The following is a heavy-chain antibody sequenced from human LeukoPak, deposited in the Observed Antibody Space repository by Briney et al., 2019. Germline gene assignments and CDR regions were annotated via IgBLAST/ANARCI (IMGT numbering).Heavy chain of an antibody. D-gene: IGHD3-10*01. V-gene: IGHV1-2*02. CDR3: ARRSYYGSGNYYYYYYMDV. J-gene: IGHJ6*03. Sequence: ASAKVSCKASGYTFTGYYMHWVRQAPGQGLEWMGWINPNSGGTNYAQKFQGRVTMTRDTSISTAYMELSRLRSDDTAVYYCARRSYYGSGNYYYYYYMDVWGKGTTVTVSS. CDR2: INPNSGGT. CDR1: GYTFTGYY.